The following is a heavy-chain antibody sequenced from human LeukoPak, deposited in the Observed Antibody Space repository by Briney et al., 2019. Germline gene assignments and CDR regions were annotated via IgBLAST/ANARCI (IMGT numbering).Heavy chain of an antibody. Sequence: GGSLRLSCAASGFTFTSYAMSWVRQAPGKGLEWVANIKQDGSEKYYVDPVKGRFTISRDNAKNSLYLQMNSLRAEDTAVYYCARESNRVVWGQGTLVTVSS. CDR1: GFTFTSYA. V-gene: IGHV3-7*01. CDR2: IKQDGSEK. CDR3: ARESNRVV. D-gene: IGHD1-14*01. J-gene: IGHJ4*02.